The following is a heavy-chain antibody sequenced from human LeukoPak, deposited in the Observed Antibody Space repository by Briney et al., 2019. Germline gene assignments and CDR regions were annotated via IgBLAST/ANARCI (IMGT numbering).Heavy chain of an antibody. CDR2: IYSGGST. CDR3: VTRLA. D-gene: IGHD3-16*01. J-gene: IGHJ5*02. CDR1: GFTVSSNY. V-gene: IGHV3-53*01. Sequence: GGSLRLSCAASGFTVSSNYTSWVRQAPGKGLDWVSMIYSGGSTNYADSVKGRFTISRDSSKNTLYLQMNSLRAEDTAVYYCVTRLAWGQGTLVTVSS.